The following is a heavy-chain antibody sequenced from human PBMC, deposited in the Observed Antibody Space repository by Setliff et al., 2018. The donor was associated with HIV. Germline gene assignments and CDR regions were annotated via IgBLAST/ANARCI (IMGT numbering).Heavy chain of an antibody. V-gene: IGHV4-59*05. CDR2: IHHSGTA. D-gene: IGHD3-22*01. Sequence: SETLSLTCTVSGGSISSHYWSWIRQPPGKGLEWIGSIHHSGTAYDNPSLKSRVAISIDTSKNQFSLNLTSVTAADTAVYYCASRVYYYDSNNFLREEGFDPWGQGTLVTVSS. CDR1: GGSISSHY. J-gene: IGHJ5*02. CDR3: ASRVYYYDSNNFLREEGFDP.